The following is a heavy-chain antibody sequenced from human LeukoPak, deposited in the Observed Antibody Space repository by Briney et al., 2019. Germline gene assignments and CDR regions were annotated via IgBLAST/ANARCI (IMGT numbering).Heavy chain of an antibody. CDR2: IYYSGST. D-gene: IGHD6-13*01. Sequence: SETLSLTCTVSGGSISSGGYYWSWIRQHPGKGLEWIGYIYYSGSTYYNPSLKSRVTISVDTSKYQFSLKLSSVTAADTAVYYCARDPGPYSAAAGFWGQGTLVTVSS. CDR1: GGSISSGGYY. CDR3: ARDPGPYSAAAGF. V-gene: IGHV4-31*03. J-gene: IGHJ4*02.